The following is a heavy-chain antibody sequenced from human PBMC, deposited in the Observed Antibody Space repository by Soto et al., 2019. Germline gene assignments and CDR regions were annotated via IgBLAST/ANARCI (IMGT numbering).Heavy chain of an antibody. Sequence: QVQLVESGGGVVQPGRSLRLSCAASGFTFSSYAMHWVRQAPGKGLEWVAVLSYDGSNKYYADSVKGRFTISRDNSTTTLYLQMTRLRAEDTAVYYCARDFFASSSSGYYYDYGMDVWGQGTTVTVSS. D-gene: IGHD6-6*01. CDR3: ARDFFASSSSGYYYDYGMDV. CDR1: GFTFSSYA. CDR2: LSYDGSNK. V-gene: IGHV3-30-3*01. J-gene: IGHJ6*02.